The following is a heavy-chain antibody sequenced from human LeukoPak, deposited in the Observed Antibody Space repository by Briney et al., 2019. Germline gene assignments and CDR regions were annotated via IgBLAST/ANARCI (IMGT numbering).Heavy chain of an antibody. J-gene: IGHJ5*02. CDR2: IYYSGST. CDR1: GGSISSSSYY. D-gene: IGHD6-13*01. Sequence: PSETLSLTCTVSGGSISSSSYYWGWIRQPPGKGLEWIGSIYYSGSTYYNPSLQSRVTISVDTSKNQFSLKLSSVTAADTAVYYCARHTPAAGTDNWFDPWGQGTLVTVSS. CDR3: ARHTPAAGTDNWFDP. V-gene: IGHV4-39*01.